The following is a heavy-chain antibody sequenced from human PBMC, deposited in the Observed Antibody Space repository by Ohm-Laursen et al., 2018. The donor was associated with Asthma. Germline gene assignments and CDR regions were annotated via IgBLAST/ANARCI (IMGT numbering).Heavy chain of an antibody. V-gene: IGHV3-30*03. CDR1: GFTFSSYG. CDR2: ISYDGSNK. CDR3: ARAKYYYYGMDV. J-gene: IGHJ6*02. Sequence: SLRLSCAASGFTFSSYGMHWVRQAPGKGLEWVAVISYDGSNKYYADSVKGRFTISRDNSKNTLYLQMNSLRAEDTAVYYCARAKYYYYGMDVWGQGTTVTVSS.